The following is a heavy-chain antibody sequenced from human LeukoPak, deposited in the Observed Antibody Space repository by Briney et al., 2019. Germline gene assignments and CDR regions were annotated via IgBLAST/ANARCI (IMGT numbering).Heavy chain of an antibody. CDR2: ISYDGSNK. J-gene: IGHJ4*02. V-gene: IGHV3-30*18. D-gene: IGHD2-8*01. CDR1: GFTFSSYG. Sequence: GGSLRLSCAASGFTFSSYGMHWVRQAPGKGLEWVAVISYDGSNKYYADSVKGRFTISRDNSKNTLYLQMNSLRAEDTAVYYCAKVWTNGVPPDFDHWGQGTLVTVSS. CDR3: AKVWTNGVPPDFDH.